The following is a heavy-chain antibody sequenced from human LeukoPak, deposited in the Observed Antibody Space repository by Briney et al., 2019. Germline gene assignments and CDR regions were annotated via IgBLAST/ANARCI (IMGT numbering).Heavy chain of an antibody. J-gene: IGHJ5*02. CDR2: INHSGNT. Sequence: SETLSLTCAVYGGSFSGYYWSWIRQPPGKGLEWIGEINHSGNTNYNPSLKSRVTISVDTSKDQFSLKLSSVTAADTAVYYCARGGAIGYCSSTSCRGDWFDPWGQGTLVTVSS. CDR1: GGSFSGYY. CDR3: ARGGAIGYCSSTSCRGDWFDP. D-gene: IGHD2-2*03. V-gene: IGHV4-34*01.